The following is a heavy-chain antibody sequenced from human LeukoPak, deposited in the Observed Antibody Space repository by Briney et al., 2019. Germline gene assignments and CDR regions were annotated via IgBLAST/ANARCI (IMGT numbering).Heavy chain of an antibody. CDR1: GYTFTGYY. CDR2: INPNSGGT. J-gene: IGHJ5*02. CDR3: ARAPSPGAIEGVDP. D-gene: IGHD2-2*02. Sequence: ASVKVSCKASGYTFTGYYMHWVRQAPGQGLEWMGWINPNSGGTNYAQKFQGRVTMTRDTSISTAYMELSSLRSDDTAVYYCARAPSPGAIEGVDPWGQGTLVTVSS. V-gene: IGHV1-2*02.